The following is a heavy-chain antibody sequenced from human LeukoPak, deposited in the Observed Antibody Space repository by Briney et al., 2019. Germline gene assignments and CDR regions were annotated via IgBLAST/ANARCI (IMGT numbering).Heavy chain of an antibody. D-gene: IGHD6-19*01. CDR3: ARDRVSSGWYWFDP. V-gene: IGHV1-69*13. CDR2: IIPIFGTT. Sequence: ASVKVSCKASGGTFSSYAISWVRQAPGQGREGMGGIIPIFGTTNYAQKFQGRVTITADESTSTAYMELSSLRSEDTAVYYCARDRVSSGWYWFDPWGQGTLVTVSS. CDR1: GGTFSSYA. J-gene: IGHJ5*02.